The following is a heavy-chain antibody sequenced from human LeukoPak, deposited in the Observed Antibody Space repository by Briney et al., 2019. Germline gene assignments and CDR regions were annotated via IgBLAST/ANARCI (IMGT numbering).Heavy chain of an antibody. CDR3: AKDRCSSTSCYFDY. Sequence: GGSLRLSCAASGFTFSSYGMHWVRQAPGKGLEWVAVIWYGGSNKYYADSVKGRFTISRDNSKNTLYLQMNSLRAEDTAVYYCAKDRCSSTSCYFDYWGQGTLVTVSS. J-gene: IGHJ4*02. CDR2: IWYGGSNK. CDR1: GFTFSSYG. D-gene: IGHD2-2*01. V-gene: IGHV3-30*02.